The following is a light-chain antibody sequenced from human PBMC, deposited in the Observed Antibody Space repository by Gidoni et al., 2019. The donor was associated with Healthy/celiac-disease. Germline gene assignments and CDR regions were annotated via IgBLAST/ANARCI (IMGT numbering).Light chain of an antibody. Sequence: SYVLTQTPSVSVAPGKTPRITCGGNNIGSKSVHWYQQKPGQAPVLVIYYDSDRPSGIPERFSGSNSGNTATLTISRVEAGDEADYYCQVWDSSSDRVVFGGGTKLTVL. CDR1: NIGSKS. CDR2: YDS. J-gene: IGLJ3*02. V-gene: IGLV3-21*04. CDR3: QVWDSSSDRVV.